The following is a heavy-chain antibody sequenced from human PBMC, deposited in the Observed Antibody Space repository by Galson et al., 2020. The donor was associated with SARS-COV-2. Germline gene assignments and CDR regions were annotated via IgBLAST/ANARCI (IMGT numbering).Heavy chain of an antibody. V-gene: IGHV4-59*13. J-gene: IGHJ6*02. CDR3: AAGELLFSDIALYYYYGMDV. CDR2: IYYSGST. D-gene: IGHD3-10*01. CDR1: GGSISSYY. Sequence: SETLSLTCTVSGGSISSYYWSWIRQPPGKGLEWIGYIYYSGSTNYNPSLKSRVTISVDTSKNQFSLKLSSVTAADTAVYYCAAGELLFSDIALYYYYGMDVWGQGTTVTVSS.